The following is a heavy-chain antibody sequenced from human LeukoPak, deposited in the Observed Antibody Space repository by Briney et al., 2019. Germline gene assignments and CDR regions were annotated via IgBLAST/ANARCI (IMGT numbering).Heavy chain of an antibody. D-gene: IGHD3-9*01. Sequence: SETLSLTCTVSGASITGDYWNWIRQPPGKGLEWIGFVRHYNPSLKSRVTISADISKNQFSLELTSVTAEDTAVYYCATADLILTDYYTQDAFDIWGQGTMVTVSS. CDR1: GASITGDY. V-gene: IGHV4-59*01. J-gene: IGHJ3*02. CDR3: ATADLILTDYYTQDAFDI. CDR2: VR.